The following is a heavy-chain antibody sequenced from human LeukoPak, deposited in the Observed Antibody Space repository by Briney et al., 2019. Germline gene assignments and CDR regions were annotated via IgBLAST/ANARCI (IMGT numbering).Heavy chain of an antibody. Sequence: PSETLSLTCTVSGGSVSSGSYYWSWIRQPPGKGLEWIGYIYYSGSTNYNPSPKSRVTISVDTSKNQFSLKLGSVTAADTAVYYCARTDDPWEAFDYWGQGTLVPVSS. CDR1: GGSVSSGSYY. CDR2: IYYSGST. J-gene: IGHJ4*02. CDR3: ARTDDPWEAFDY. V-gene: IGHV4-61*01. D-gene: IGHD1-26*01.